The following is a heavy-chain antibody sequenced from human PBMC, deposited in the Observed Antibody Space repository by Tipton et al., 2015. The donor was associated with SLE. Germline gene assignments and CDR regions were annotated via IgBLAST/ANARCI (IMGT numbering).Heavy chain of an antibody. CDR1: DGSLSNYY. D-gene: IGHD4-23*01. CDR3: ARGGTGDGRNPFDP. J-gene: IGHJ5*02. CDR2: ITRRGKT. Sequence: TLSLTCSVHDGSLSNYYWSWFRRPPGRGLEWIGEITRRGKTNYNPSLKSRVNISVDTSKNQFSLNLRSVTAADTAVYYCARGGTGDGRNPFDPWGQGTLVTVSS. V-gene: IGHV4-34*01.